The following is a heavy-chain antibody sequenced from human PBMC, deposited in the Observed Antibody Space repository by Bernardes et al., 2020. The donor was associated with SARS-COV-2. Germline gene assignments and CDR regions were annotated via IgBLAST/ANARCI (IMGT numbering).Heavy chain of an antibody. CDR2: ISGSGPGT. Sequence: GGSLRLSCAASGFTFSTYGMSWVRQAPGKGLEWVSSISGSGPGTYYADSVKGRFTISRDNSKNTLYLQMNSLRAEDTAVYYCALNQLQIEYWGQGTLVTVSS. D-gene: IGHD2-2*01. V-gene: IGHV3-23*01. CDR3: ALNQLQIEY. J-gene: IGHJ4*02. CDR1: GFTFSTYG.